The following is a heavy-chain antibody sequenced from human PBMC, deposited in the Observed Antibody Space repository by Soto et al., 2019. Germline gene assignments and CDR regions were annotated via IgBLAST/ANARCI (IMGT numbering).Heavy chain of an antibody. CDR3: ARSITFDWLFFDN. J-gene: IGHJ4*02. Sequence: SETLSLTCAVSGGSISRSNWWSWVRQPPGKGLEWIGENYHSGSTNYHPSLKSRVTISVDKSKNQFSLKLTSLTAADTAVYYCARSITFDWLFFDNWGQGTLVTVSS. V-gene: IGHV4-4*02. D-gene: IGHD3-9*01. CDR1: GGSISRSNW. CDR2: NYHSGST.